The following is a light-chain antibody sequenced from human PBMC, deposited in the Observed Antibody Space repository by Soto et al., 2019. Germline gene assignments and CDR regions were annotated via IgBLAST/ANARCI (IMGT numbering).Light chain of an antibody. J-gene: IGKJ2*01. CDR3: QQYGSSPYT. CDR2: GAS. V-gene: IGKV3-20*01. Sequence: EIVLTQSPGTLSLSPGERATLSCRASQSVSSSYFAWYQQKPGQAPRLLFYGASSRATGIPDRFSGSGSGTDFTLIISRLEPEDFAVYYCQQYGSSPYTFGQGTKLEIK. CDR1: QSVSSSY.